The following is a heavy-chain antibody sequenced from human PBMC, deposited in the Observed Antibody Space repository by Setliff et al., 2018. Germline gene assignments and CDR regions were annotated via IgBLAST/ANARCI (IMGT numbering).Heavy chain of an antibody. V-gene: IGHV1-3*01. CDR2: INAGNGNT. CDR3: ARSPPTSTYYDFWSGYPYYFDY. D-gene: IGHD3-3*01. Sequence: ASVKVSCKASGYTFTSYAMHWVRQAPGQRLEWMGWINAGNGNTKYSQKFQGRVTITRDTSASTAYMELSSLRSEDTAVYYCARSPPTSTYYDFWSGYPYYFDYWGQGTLVTVSS. CDR1: GYTFTSYA. J-gene: IGHJ4*02.